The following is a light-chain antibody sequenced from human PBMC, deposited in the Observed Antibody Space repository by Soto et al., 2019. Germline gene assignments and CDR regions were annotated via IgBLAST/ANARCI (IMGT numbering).Light chain of an antibody. CDR3: QHRSNWLA. CDR2: GAS. Sequence: EIEMTQSPATLSLAPGERVTLSCRASESVSTNLAWYQQKPGQAPRLLIYGASNRATGIPARFSGSGSGTDFTLTITSLEPEDFAVYYCQHRSNWLAFGGGTRLEIK. V-gene: IGKV3-11*01. J-gene: IGKJ5*01. CDR1: ESVSTN.